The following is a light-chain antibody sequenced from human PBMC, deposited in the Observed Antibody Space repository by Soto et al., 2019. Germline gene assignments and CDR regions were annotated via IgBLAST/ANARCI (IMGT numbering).Light chain of an antibody. Sequence: VGDRVTITCRASQSISSYLHWYQQKPGKAPKLLIYAASSLQSGVPSRFSGSGSGTDFTLTISSLQPEDFATYYCQRSFSTPLTFGGGTKVEIK. CDR1: QSISSY. CDR2: AAS. CDR3: QRSFSTPLT. J-gene: IGKJ4*01. V-gene: IGKV1-39*01.